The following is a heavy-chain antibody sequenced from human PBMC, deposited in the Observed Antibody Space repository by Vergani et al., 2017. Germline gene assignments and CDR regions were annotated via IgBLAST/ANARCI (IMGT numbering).Heavy chain of an antibody. D-gene: IGHD3-3*01. Sequence: QVQLVESGGGVVQPGRSLRLSCAASGFTLSTSTMHWVRQPPGKGLEWEAVIGNDGTKKFYADSVKGPFTITRDNSKNTLYLQMNGLRSEDTAMYYCAKGSSVSSYDLSYYYYMDVWGKGTTVTVSS. J-gene: IGHJ6*03. CDR1: GFTLSTST. CDR3: AKGSSVSSYDLSYYYYMDV. V-gene: IGHV3-33*03. CDR2: IGNDGTKK.